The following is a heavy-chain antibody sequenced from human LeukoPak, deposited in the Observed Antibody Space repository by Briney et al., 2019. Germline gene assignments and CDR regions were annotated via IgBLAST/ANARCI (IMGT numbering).Heavy chain of an antibody. CDR1: GFNFIDYT. Sequence: GGSLRLSCAASGFNFIDYTMNWVRQAPGEGLEWVSDISGNGGTRYDADSVRGRFTISRDNSKNTLYLQMNSLRAEDTAVYYCARWEEQPDDYWGQGTLVTVSS. D-gene: IGHD1-26*01. J-gene: IGHJ4*02. CDR2: ISGNGGTR. V-gene: IGHV3-23*01. CDR3: ARWEEQPDDY.